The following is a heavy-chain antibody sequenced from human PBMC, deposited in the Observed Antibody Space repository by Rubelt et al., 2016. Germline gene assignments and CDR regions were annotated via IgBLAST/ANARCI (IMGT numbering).Heavy chain of an antibody. Sequence: EVQLVESGGGLVQPGGSLRLSCAASGFTVSSNYMSWVRQAPGKGLEWVSVIYSGGSTYYADSVKGRFTISRGNSKTTLYLQMNSLRAEDTAVYYCARDPEFHYSNYDDDYWGQGTLVTVSS. CDR3: ARDPEFHYSNYDDDY. D-gene: IGHD4-11*01. CDR2: IYSGGST. V-gene: IGHV3-66*01. J-gene: IGHJ4*02. CDR1: GFTVSSNY.